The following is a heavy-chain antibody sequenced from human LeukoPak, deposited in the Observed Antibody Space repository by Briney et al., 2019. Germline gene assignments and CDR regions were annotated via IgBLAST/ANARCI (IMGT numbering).Heavy chain of an antibody. J-gene: IGHJ4*02. Sequence: GGSLRLSCAASGFTFSSYGMHWVRQAPGKGLEGVAVIWYDGSNKYYADSVKGRFTISRDNSKNTLYLQMNSLRAEDTAVYYCAKDPGYNWNWGFDYWGQGTLVTVSS. D-gene: IGHD1-7*01. CDR3: AKDPGYNWNWGFDY. CDR1: GFTFSSYG. CDR2: IWYDGSNK. V-gene: IGHV3-33*06.